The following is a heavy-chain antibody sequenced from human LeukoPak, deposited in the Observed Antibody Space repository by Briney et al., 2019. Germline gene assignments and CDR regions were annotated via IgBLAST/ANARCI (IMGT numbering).Heavy chain of an antibody. CDR3: ARIDSSPLGAFDI. V-gene: IGHV5-51*01. CDR2: IYPGDSDT. J-gene: IGHJ3*02. CDR1: GYSFTSYW. D-gene: IGHD3-22*01. Sequence: GESLKISCKGSGYSFTSYWIGWVRQMPGKGLEWMGIIYPGDSDTRYSPSLQGQVTISADKSISTAYLQWSSLKASDTAMYYCARIDSSPLGAFDIWGQGTMVTVSS.